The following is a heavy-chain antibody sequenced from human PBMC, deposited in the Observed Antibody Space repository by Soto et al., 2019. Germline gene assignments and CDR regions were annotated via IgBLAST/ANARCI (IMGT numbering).Heavy chain of an antibody. CDR2: ISGSGERT. CDR3: AKVKEGASDY. V-gene: IGHV3-23*01. CDR1: GFTFSSDA. D-gene: IGHD1-26*01. Sequence: PVGSLRLSCAASGFTFSSDAMSWVRQAPGKGLEWVSIISGSGERTYCADSVKGRFTISRDNSRNTLSLQMNSLRAEDTAVYYCAKVKEGASDYWGQGTLVTVSS. J-gene: IGHJ4*02.